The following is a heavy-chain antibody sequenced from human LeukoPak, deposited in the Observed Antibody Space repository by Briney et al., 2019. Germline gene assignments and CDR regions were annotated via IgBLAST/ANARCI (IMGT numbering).Heavy chain of an antibody. Sequence: PGGSLRLSCAASGFTFNTYGMSWVRQAPGKGLEWVSGISGSGGATYYADSVKGRFTISRDNSKNTLYLQMNSLRAEDTAVYYCAKDANWNDAYYYYYYMDVWGKGTTVTISS. CDR3: AKDANWNDAYYYYYYMDV. CDR1: GFTFNTYG. J-gene: IGHJ6*03. D-gene: IGHD1-1*01. CDR2: ISGSGGAT. V-gene: IGHV3-23*01.